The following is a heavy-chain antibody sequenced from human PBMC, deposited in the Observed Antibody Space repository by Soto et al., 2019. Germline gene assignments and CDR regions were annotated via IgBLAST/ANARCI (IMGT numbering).Heavy chain of an antibody. CDR1: GFTFSSYE. Sequence: GGSLRLSCAASGFTFSSYEMNWVRQAPGKGLEWVSYISSSGSTIYYADSVKGRFTISRDNAKNSLYLQMNSLRAEDTAVYYCASRRGYSYAFDIWGQGTMVTVSS. CDR3: ASRRGYSYAFDI. V-gene: IGHV3-48*03. D-gene: IGHD5-18*01. CDR2: ISSSGSTI. J-gene: IGHJ3*02.